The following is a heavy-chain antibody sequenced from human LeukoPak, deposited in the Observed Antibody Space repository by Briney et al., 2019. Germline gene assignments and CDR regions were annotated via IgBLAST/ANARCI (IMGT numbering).Heavy chain of an antibody. CDR2: INSDGINT. D-gene: IGHD6-19*01. V-gene: IGHV3-74*01. CDR1: GFTFDDYA. J-gene: IGHJ4*02. Sequence: GGSLRLSCAASGFTFDDYAMHWVRQAPGKGLVWVSRINSDGINTSYADSVKGRFTISRDNAKNSLYLQMNSLRAEDTAVYYCARDLAGRTKRTGAVAGYFDYWGQGTLVTVSS. CDR3: ARDLAGRTKRTGAVAGYFDY.